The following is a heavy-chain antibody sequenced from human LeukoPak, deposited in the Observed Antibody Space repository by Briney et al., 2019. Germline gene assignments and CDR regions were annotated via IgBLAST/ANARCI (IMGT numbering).Heavy chain of an antibody. Sequence: ASVKVSCKASGYTFTSYYMHWVRQAPGQWLEWMGIINPSGGSTSYAQKFQGRVTMTRDMSTSTVYMELSSLRSEDTAVYYCARESQYCSSTSCYSRPEFDYWGQGTLVTVSS. V-gene: IGHV1-46*01. CDR1: GYTFTSYY. CDR2: INPSGGST. D-gene: IGHD2-2*01. CDR3: ARESQYCSSTSCYSRPEFDY. J-gene: IGHJ4*02.